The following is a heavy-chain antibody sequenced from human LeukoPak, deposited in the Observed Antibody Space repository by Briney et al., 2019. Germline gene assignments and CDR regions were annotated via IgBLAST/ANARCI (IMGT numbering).Heavy chain of an antibody. V-gene: IGHV1-2*06. CDR1: GYIFTDYY. D-gene: IGHD2-15*01. CDR2: INPNSGGA. Sequence: ASVKVSCKASGYIFTDYYIHWVRQAPGQGLEWMGRINPNSGGANYAQQFQGRVTMTRDTSISIAYMEVVRLTSDDTAVYYCAKQLGYCSDGSCYFPYWDQGTLVTVSS. CDR3: AKQLGYCSDGSCYFPY. J-gene: IGHJ4*02.